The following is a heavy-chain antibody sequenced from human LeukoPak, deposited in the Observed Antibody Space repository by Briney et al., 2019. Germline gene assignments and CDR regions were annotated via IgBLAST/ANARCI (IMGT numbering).Heavy chain of an antibody. CDR2: IYYSGST. CDR3: ARDLGGNPWYFDY. V-gene: IGHV4-59*01. Sequence: SETLSLTCTVSGGTIRSYYGRWIRQPPGKGLEWIGNIYYSGSTNVHPSLKSRVTISVDTSKNQLSLDLSSVTTADTAVYYCARDLGGNPWYFDYWGQGILVTVSS. D-gene: IGHD1-14*01. J-gene: IGHJ4*02. CDR1: GGTIRSYY.